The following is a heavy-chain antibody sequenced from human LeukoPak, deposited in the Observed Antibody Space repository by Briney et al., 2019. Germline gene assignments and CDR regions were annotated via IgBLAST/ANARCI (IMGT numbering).Heavy chain of an antibody. CDR2: ISYDGTNK. J-gene: IGHJ4*02. CDR3: TRGTVPGLATTYGTYFDS. D-gene: IGHD5-12*01. V-gene: IGHV3-30*04. CDR1: GITFSRSA. Sequence: GGSLRLSCAASGITFSRSAMHWVRQAPGKGLEWVAIISYDGTNKYYLDSVKGRFTISRDNSKNTLHLQMDSLRAEDTAVYYCTRGTVPGLATTYGTYFDSWGQGTPVTVSS.